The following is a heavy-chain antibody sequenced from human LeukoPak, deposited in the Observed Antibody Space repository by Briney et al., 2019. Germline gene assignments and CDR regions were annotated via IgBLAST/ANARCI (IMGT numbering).Heavy chain of an antibody. D-gene: IGHD3-9*01. V-gene: IGHV1-46*01. J-gene: IGHJ4*02. CDR1: GYTFTSYY. CDR3: ARASQGILTGYDY. Sequence: ASVEVSCKASGYTFTSYYMHWVRRAPGQGLEWMGIINPSGGSTSYAQKFQGRVTMTRDMSTSTVYMELSSLRSEDTAVYYCARASQGILTGYDYWGQGTLVTVSS. CDR2: INPSGGST.